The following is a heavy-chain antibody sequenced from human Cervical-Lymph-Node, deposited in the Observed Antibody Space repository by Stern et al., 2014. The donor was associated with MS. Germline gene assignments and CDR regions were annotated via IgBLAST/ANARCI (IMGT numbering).Heavy chain of an antibody. CDR1: GFSLSTSAMC. D-gene: IGHD3-16*01. V-gene: IGHV2-70*01. CDR3: ARTRVGGGHYFDY. CDR2: IVWDDDN. Sequence: QVTLKESGPALVKPTQTLTLTCTFSGFSLSTSAMCVSWIRQPPGNALEWLALIVWDDDNYYSTSLKTRLTVSKGTSKIQVVLTMTNMDPVDTATYNCARTRVGGGHYFDYWGQGTLVTVSS. J-gene: IGHJ4*02.